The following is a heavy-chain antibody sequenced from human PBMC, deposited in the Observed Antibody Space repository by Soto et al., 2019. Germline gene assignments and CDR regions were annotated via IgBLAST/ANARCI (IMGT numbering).Heavy chain of an antibody. V-gene: IGHV1-18*01. CDR2: ISGYNGNT. CDR3: AREGPRPYYYYGMDV. Sequence: ASVKVSCKSSGYTFSMSGISWVRQAPGQGLEWMGWISGYNGNTNYEQKYQDRETMTTDTTTNTAYMELRSLRSDDTAVYYCAREGPRPYYYYGMDVWG. J-gene: IGHJ6*02. CDR1: GYTFSMSG.